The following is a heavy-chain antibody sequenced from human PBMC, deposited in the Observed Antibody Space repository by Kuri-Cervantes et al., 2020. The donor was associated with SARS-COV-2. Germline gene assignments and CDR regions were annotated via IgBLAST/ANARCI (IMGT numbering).Heavy chain of an antibody. J-gene: IGHJ6*03. D-gene: IGHD6-25*01. V-gene: IGHV4-59*12. CDR3: ARVVQWRLLSDDYYYMDV. Sequence: ESLKISCTVSGGSISSYYWSWIRQPPGKGLEWIGYIYYSGSTNYNPSLKSRVTMSLDRSKNQFSLKLSSLTAADTAVYYCARVVQWRLLSDDYYYMDVWGKGTTVTVSS. CDR1: GGSISSYY. CDR2: IYYSGST.